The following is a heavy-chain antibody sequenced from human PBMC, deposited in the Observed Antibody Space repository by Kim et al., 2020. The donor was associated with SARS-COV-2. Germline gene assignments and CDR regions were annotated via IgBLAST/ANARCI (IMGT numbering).Heavy chain of an antibody. CDR1: GGSISSSSYY. CDR2: IYYSGST. CDR3: AIRRGSGFAFDI. D-gene: IGHD6-25*01. Sequence: SETLSLTCTVSGGSISSSSYYWGWIRQPPGKGLEWIGSIYYSGSTYYNPSLKSRVTISVDTSKNQFSLKLSSVTAADTAVYYCAIRRGSGFAFDIWGQGTMVTVSS. J-gene: IGHJ3*02. V-gene: IGHV4-39*07.